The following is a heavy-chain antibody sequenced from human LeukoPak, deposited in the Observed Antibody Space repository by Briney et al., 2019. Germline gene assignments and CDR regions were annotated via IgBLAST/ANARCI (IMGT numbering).Heavy chain of an antibody. CDR1: GYTFTSYG. CDR2: ISAYNGNT. J-gene: IGHJ6*02. Sequence: ASVKVSCKASGYTFTSYGISWVRQAPGQGLEWMGWISAYNGNTNYAQKLQGRVTMTTDTSTSTAYMELRSLRSDDTAVYYCARDKLAYPGRSAYHYYGMDVWGQGTTVTVSS. D-gene: IGHD3-3*01. V-gene: IGHV1-18*01. CDR3: ARDKLAYPGRSAYHYYGMDV.